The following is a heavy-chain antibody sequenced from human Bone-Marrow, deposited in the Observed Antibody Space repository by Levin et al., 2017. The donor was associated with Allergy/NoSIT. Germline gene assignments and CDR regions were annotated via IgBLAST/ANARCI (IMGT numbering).Heavy chain of an antibody. CDR2: IKSKTDGGST. CDR3: ATEPLDY. J-gene: IGHJ4*02. CDR1: GFSFRNAW. V-gene: IGHV3-15*01. Sequence: PGGSLRLSCTASGFSFRNAWMSWVRQPPGKGLEWVGRIKSKTDGGSTDYAAPVKGRFTISRDDSKNTLYLQMNSLKTEDTAVYYCATEPLDYWGQGTLVTVSS.